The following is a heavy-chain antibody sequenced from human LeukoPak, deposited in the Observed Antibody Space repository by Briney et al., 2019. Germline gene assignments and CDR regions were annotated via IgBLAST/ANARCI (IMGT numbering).Heavy chain of an antibody. Sequence: PGGSLRLSCAASGFTFSTYAMSWVRQAPGKGLEWVSAIGGSGDFTYYAEYVRGRFTISRDNSEKTLYLQMNSLGAEDTAVYYCAKADRGWGVITKDWGQGTLVTVSS. J-gene: IGHJ4*02. D-gene: IGHD3-10*01. CDR1: GFTFSTYA. CDR2: IGGSGDFT. CDR3: AKADRGWGVITKD. V-gene: IGHV3-23*01.